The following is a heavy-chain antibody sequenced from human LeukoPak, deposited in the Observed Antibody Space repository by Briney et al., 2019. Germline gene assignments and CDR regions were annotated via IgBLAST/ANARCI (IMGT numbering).Heavy chain of an antibody. V-gene: IGHV3-23*01. CDR2: INGNGGAT. Sequence: GGSLRLSCAASGFTFSSYAMSWVRQAPGKGLEWVSDINGNGGATYYADSVKGRFTISRDNTKNTLHLQMNSLRAEDTALYNCAKATTAIVVNNGFDYWGQGTLVSVSS. CDR3: AKATTAIVVNNGFDY. J-gene: IGHJ4*02. D-gene: IGHD3-22*01. CDR1: GFTFSSYA.